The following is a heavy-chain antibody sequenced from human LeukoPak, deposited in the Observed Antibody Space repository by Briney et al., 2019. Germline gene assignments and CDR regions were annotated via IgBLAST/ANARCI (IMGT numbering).Heavy chain of an antibody. CDR3: AKDADIVVVVAATNWFDP. D-gene: IGHD2-15*01. J-gene: IGHJ5*02. V-gene: IGHV3-23*01. CDR2: ISGSGGST. CDR1: GFTFSSYA. Sequence: PGGSLRPSCAASGFTFSSYAMSWVRQAPGKGLEWVSAISGSGGSTYYADSVKGRFTISRDNSKNTLYLQMNSLRAEDTAVYYCAKDADIVVVVAATNWFDPWGQGTLVTVSS.